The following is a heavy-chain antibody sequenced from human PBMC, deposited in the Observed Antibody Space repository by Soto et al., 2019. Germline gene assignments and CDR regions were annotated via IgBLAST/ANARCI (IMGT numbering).Heavy chain of an antibody. Sequence: ASVKVSCKVSGYTLTELSMHWVRQAPGKGLEWMGGFDPEDGETIYAQKFQGRVTMTDDKSTDTGYMELSSLRTEDTAVYYCATDSKRITIFGGVMGYYYYGMDVWGQGTTVTVSS. CDR1: GYTLTELS. CDR3: ATDSKRITIFGGVMGYYYYGMDV. CDR2: FDPEDGET. J-gene: IGHJ6*02. V-gene: IGHV1-24*01. D-gene: IGHD3-3*01.